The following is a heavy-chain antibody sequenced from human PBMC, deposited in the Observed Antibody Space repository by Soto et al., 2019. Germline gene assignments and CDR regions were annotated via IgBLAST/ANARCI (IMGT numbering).Heavy chain of an antibody. D-gene: IGHD4-17*01. Sequence: ASVKGSCKASGYTFTNCYLHWVRQAPGQGLERIGIINPNDRSTTYPQKIQGRVTITRDTYTSTVYMGLGSLRSVDTSFYFCARDLPTVLTLSPSYYGMDVWG. CDR1: GYTFTNCY. CDR2: INPNDRST. J-gene: IGHJ6*02. CDR3: ARDLPTVLTLSPSYYGMDV. V-gene: IGHV1-46*03.